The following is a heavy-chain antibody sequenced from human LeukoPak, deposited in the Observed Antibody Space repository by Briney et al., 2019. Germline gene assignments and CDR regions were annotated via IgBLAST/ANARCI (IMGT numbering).Heavy chain of an antibody. Sequence: PGGSLRLSCAASGFTFSNAWMSWVRQAPGKGLEWVGRIKSKNDGGTTDYAAPVKGRFTISRDDSKNTLYLQMNSLKTEDTAVYYCTTGAGYSYGWGYYYYGMDVWGQGTTVTVSS. J-gene: IGHJ6*02. CDR3: TTGAGYSYGWGYYYYGMDV. D-gene: IGHD5-18*01. CDR1: GFTFSNAW. CDR2: IKSKNDGGTT. V-gene: IGHV3-15*01.